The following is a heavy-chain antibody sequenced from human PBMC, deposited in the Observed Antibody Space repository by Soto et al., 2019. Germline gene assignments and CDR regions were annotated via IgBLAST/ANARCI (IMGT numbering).Heavy chain of an antibody. CDR2: IYYSGST. CDR1: GGSISSGDYD. CDR3: ASEPGHYDYVWGSYPSGAFDI. J-gene: IGHJ3*02. V-gene: IGHV4-30-4*01. D-gene: IGHD3-16*02. Sequence: SETLSLTCTASGGSISSGDYDWSWIRQPPXKGLEWIGYIYYSGSTYYNPSLKSRVTISVDTSKNQFSLKLSSVTAADTAVYYCASEPGHYDYVWGSYPSGAFDIWGQGTMVTVSS.